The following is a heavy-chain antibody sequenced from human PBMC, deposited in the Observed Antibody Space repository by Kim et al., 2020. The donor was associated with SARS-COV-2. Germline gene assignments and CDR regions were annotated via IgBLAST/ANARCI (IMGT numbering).Heavy chain of an antibody. CDR2: INHSGGT. CDR3: ARGHIVVVPAPILGLGPIYYYYNMDV. D-gene: IGHD2-2*01. CDR1: GGSLSGYS. J-gene: IGHJ6*03. Sequence: SETLSLTCAVYGGSLSGYSWNWIRQPPGKGLEWIGEINHSGGTNYSPSLKSRVTMSIDTSKNQFSLRLSSVTAADTAVYYCARGHIVVVPAPILGLGPIYYYYNMDVWGRGTTVTASS. V-gene: IGHV4-34*01.